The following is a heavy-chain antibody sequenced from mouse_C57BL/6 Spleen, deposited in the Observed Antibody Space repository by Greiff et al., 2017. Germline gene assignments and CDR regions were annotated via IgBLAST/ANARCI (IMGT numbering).Heavy chain of an antibody. D-gene: IGHD1-1*01. V-gene: IGHV5-9-1*02. CDR2: ISSGGDYI. Sequence: EVQVVESGEGLVKPGGSLKLSCAASGFTFSSYAMSWVRQTPEKRLEWVAYISSGGDYIYDADTVKGRFTISGDNARNTLYLQMSSLKSEDTAMYYCTRYYYGSSFGFDVWGTGTTVTVSS. CDR3: TRYYYGSSFGFDV. CDR1: GFTFSSYA. J-gene: IGHJ1*03.